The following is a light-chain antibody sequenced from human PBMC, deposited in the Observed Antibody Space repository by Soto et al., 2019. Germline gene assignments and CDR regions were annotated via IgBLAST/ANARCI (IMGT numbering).Light chain of an antibody. CDR2: GAS. V-gene: IGKV3-20*01. CDR3: QQYGISPTT. Sequence: ENVLKQSRGTMSLSPGERTTLSCRASQSVSSSYLAWYQQKPGQAPRLLIYGASSRATGIPDRFSGSGSGTDFTLTISRLEPEDFAVYYCQQYGISPTTFGQGTKVDI. J-gene: IGKJ1*01. CDR1: QSVSSSY.